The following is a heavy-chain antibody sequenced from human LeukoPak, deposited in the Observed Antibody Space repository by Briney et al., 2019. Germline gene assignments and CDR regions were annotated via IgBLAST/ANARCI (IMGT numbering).Heavy chain of an antibody. D-gene: IGHD3-10*01. CDR3: ARLSAYYYGSYFYYYMDV. V-gene: IGHV3-7*01. Sequence: GGSLTLSCEVSGFSFSRYCMTCVRELPGKGPEWVANIRQDESERYFADSVKGRFTISRDHAKKSVYLHMSSLRAEDTALYYCARLSAYYYGSYFYYYMDVWGKGTTVTVSS. J-gene: IGHJ6*03. CDR2: IRQDESER. CDR1: GFSFSRYC.